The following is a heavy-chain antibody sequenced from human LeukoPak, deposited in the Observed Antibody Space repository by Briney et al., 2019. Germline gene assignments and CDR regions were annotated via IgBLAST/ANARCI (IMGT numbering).Heavy chain of an antibody. CDR2: IYPGDSDT. V-gene: IGHV5-51*01. CDR1: GSIFTSYW. J-gene: IGHJ4*02. Sequence: SGAPLKISCQGSGSIFTSYWIGWVRRLPGKGLEGMGIIYPGDSDTRYSPSFQGQVTISADKSISTAYLQWSSLKASDTAMYYCARLRYSSSWSDYWGQGTLVTVSS. D-gene: IGHD6-13*01. CDR3: ARLRYSSSWSDY.